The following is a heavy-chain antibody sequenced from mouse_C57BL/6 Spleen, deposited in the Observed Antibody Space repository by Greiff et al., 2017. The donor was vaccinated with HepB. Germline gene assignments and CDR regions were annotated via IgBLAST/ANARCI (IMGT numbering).Heavy chain of an antibody. CDR2: ISYSGST. CDR3: ARTARIKY. D-gene: IGHD3-3*01. Sequence: DVQLQESGPGLVKPSQSLSLTCTVTGYSITSGYGWNWIRQFPGNKLEWMGYISYSGSTNYNQSLKSRISITRDTSKNQFFLQLNSVTTEDTATYYCARTARIKYWRQGTTLTVSS. V-gene: IGHV3-2*02. CDR1: GYSITSGYG. J-gene: IGHJ2*01.